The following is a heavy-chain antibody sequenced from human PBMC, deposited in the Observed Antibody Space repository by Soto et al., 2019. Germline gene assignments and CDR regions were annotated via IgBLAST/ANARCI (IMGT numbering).Heavy chain of an antibody. CDR2: IYYSGST. Sequence: QVQLQESGPGLVKPSQTLSLTCTVSGGSISRGGYYWSWIRQHPGKGLEWIGYIYYSGSTYYNPSLKSRVTISVDTSKNQFSLKLSSVTAADTAVHYCASSPSGLNWFDPWGQGTLVTVSS. CDR3: ASSPSGLNWFDP. J-gene: IGHJ5*02. D-gene: IGHD5-12*01. V-gene: IGHV4-31*03. CDR1: GGSISRGGYY.